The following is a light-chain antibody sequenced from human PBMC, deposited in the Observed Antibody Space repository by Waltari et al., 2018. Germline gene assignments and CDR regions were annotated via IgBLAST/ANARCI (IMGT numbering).Light chain of an antibody. J-gene: IGLJ3*02. V-gene: IGLV2-8*01. CDR2: EVS. CDR1: SSDVGGYNY. CDR3: SSSAGSNNYWV. Sequence: HSALTHPPPASGSPGQSVTTSCTGTSSDVGGYNYVAWYQQPPGKAPKLIIYEVSTQPSGVRDRCSSSSLGNWTYLPVAGLQAEDDAEYYFSSSAGSNNYWVFGGGTKLTVL.